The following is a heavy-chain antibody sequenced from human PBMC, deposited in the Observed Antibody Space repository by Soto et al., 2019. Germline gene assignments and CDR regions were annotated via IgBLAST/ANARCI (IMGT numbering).Heavy chain of an antibody. CDR2: ISSSGSTA. CDR1: GFTFSRFE. V-gene: IGHV3-48*03. CDR3: TRAAWFPYLSFY. J-gene: IGHJ4*02. Sequence: XGSLRLSCAAAGFTFSRFELHWVRQAPGKGLEWISYISSSGSTAYYASSVEGRFTISRDNANNSVYLQMDSLRAEDTALYYCTRAAWFPYLSFYWGQGALVTVSS. D-gene: IGHD3-10*01.